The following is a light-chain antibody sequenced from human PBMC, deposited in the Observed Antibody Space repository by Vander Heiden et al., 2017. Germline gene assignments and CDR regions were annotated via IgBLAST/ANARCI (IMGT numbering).Light chain of an antibody. CDR3: QAWDSSTAV. Sequence: SSGLPQPPSVSVSRGQTASITCSGDKLWDKYACWYQQKPGQSHVLVIYKGSKRPAGFPERFSASNSGNTATLTISVTQAMDEADYYCQAWDSSTAVFGGGTKLTVL. V-gene: IGLV3-1*01. CDR1: KLWDKY. CDR2: KGS. J-gene: IGLJ2*01.